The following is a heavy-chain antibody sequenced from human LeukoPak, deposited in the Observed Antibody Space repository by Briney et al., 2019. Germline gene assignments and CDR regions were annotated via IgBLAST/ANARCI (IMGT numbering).Heavy chain of an antibody. Sequence: GGSLRLSCAASGFTFSSYWRSWVRQAPGKGLEGVANIKEDGSEKYSVDSVKGRFTISRDNAKNALYLQINSLRAEDTAVYYCARAPGYYGSGPGLFQQWGQGTLVTVSS. CDR2: IKEDGSEK. D-gene: IGHD3-10*01. CDR3: ARAPGYYGSGPGLFQQ. V-gene: IGHV3-7*01. J-gene: IGHJ1*01. CDR1: GFTFSSYW.